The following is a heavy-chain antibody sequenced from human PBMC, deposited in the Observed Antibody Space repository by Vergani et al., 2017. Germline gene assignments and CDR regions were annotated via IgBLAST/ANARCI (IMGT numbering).Heavy chain of an antibody. CDR1: GFTFSSYA. J-gene: IGHJ6*03. V-gene: IGHV3-23*01. CDR2: ISGSGGST. Sequence: EVQLLESGGNLVQPGGSLRLSCAASGFTFSSYAMSWVRQAPGKGLEWVSAISGSGGSTYYADSVKGRFTISRDNSKNTLYLQMNSLRAEDTAVYYCAKDRVYRLGITGTSSYMDVWGKGTTVTVSS. CDR3: AKDRVYRLGITGTSSYMDV. D-gene: IGHD1-20*01.